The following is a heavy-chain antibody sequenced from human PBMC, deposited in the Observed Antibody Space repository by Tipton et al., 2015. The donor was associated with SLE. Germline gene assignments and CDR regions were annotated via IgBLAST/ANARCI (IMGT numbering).Heavy chain of an antibody. D-gene: IGHD3-10*01. Sequence: TLSLTCTVSGGSISSSSYYLGWIHQPPGMVLEWIGSIYYSGSTYYNPSLKSRVTISVDTSKNQFSLKLSSVTAADTAVYYCAGHMITMVRGGKNYFDYWGQGTLVTVSS. CDR2: IYYSGST. CDR1: GGSISSSSYY. V-gene: IGHV4-39*01. J-gene: IGHJ4*02. CDR3: AGHMITMVRGGKNYFDY.